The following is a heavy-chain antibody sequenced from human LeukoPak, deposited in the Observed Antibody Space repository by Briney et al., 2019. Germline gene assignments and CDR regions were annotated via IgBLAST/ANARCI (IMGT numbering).Heavy chain of an antibody. CDR1: GGSISSYY. J-gene: IGHJ3*02. V-gene: IGHV4-59*01. D-gene: IGHD4-23*01. CDR3: ARHVTRNAFDI. CDR2: IYYSGST. Sequence: SETLSLTCTVSGGSISSYYWSWLRQPPGKGLEWIGYIYYSGSTNYNPSLKSRVTISVDTSKNQFSLKLSSVTAADTAVYYCARHVTRNAFDIWGQGTMVTVSS.